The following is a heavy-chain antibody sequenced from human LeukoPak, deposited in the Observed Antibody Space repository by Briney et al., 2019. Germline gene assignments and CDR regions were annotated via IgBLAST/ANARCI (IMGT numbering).Heavy chain of an antibody. CDR1: GFTFSSYA. V-gene: IGHV3-30*04. J-gene: IGHJ4*02. CDR2: ISYDGSNK. CDR3: AKFVHSSSWYDFFDY. Sequence: GGSLRLSCAASGFTFSSYAMHWVRQAPGKGLEWVAVISYDGSNKYYADSVKGRFTISRDNSKNTLYLQMNSLRAEDTAVYYCAKFVHSSSWYDFFDYWGQGTLVTVSS. D-gene: IGHD6-13*01.